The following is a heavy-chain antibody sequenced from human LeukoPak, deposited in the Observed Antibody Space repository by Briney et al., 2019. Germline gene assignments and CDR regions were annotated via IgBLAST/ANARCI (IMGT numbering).Heavy chain of an antibody. J-gene: IGHJ1*01. Sequence: SETLSLTCTVSGGSTSSSSYYWGWIRQPPGKGLEWIGSIYYSGSTYYNPSLKSRVTISVDTSKNQFSLKLSSVTAADTAVYYCARGLPNSYGIVGAPIQHWGQGTLVTVSS. D-gene: IGHD1-26*01. CDR2: IYYSGST. CDR1: GGSTSSSSYY. CDR3: ARGLPNSYGIVGAPIQH. V-gene: IGHV4-39*07.